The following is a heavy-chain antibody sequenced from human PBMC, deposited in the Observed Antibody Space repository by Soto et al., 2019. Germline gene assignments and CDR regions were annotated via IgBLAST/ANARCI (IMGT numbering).Heavy chain of an antibody. J-gene: IGHJ5*02. Sequence: QVQLVQSGAEVKKPGASVKVSCKASGYTFTSYDINWVRQATGQGLEWMGWMNPNSGNTGYAQKFQGRVTMTRNTSISTAYMELSSLRSEDTAVYYCARETYIYGPNEGNNWFDPWGQGTLVTVSS. CDR2: MNPNSGNT. CDR1: GYTFTSYD. D-gene: IGHD5-18*01. V-gene: IGHV1-8*01. CDR3: ARETYIYGPNEGNNWFDP.